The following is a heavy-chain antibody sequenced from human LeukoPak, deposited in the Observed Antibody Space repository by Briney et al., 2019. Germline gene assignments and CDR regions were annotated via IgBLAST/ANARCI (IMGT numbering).Heavy chain of an antibody. J-gene: IGHJ6*03. D-gene: IGHD6-19*01. Sequence: GASVKVSCKASGYTFTSYYMHWVRQAPGQGLEWMGIINPSGGSTSYAQKFQGRVTITTDESTSTAYMELSSLRSEDTAVYYCAREGAVAGTRWGTYYYYYMDVWGKGTTVTVSS. V-gene: IGHV1-46*01. CDR1: GYTFTSYY. CDR3: AREGAVAGTRWGTYYYYYMDV. CDR2: INPSGGST.